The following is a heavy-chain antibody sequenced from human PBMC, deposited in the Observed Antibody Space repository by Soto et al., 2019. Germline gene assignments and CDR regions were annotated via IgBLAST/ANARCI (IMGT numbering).Heavy chain of an antibody. CDR3: AIVYMRYDFGLDILYF. CDR2: ISGYNGKT. V-gene: IGHV1-18*04. J-gene: IGHJ4*02. Sequence: SVKPSCKASCYTFASFGLSWLRPSPGQGPEWMGWISGYNGKTKYAQKVQGRVTMTTDTSTNTAYMELRSLRSDDAAVYYCAIVYMRYDFGLDILYFWARRSVVT. CDR1: CYTFASFG. D-gene: IGHD5-12*01.